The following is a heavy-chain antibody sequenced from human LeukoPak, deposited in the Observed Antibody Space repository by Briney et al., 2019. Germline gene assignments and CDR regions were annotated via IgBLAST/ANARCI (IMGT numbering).Heavy chain of an antibody. Sequence: KPSETLSFTCTVSGGSISSHYWSWIRQPPGKGLEWIGYIYYSGSTNYNPSLKSRVTISVDTSKNQFSLKLSSVTAADTAVYYCARCGYYYDSSGYSYYMDVWGKGTTVTVSS. J-gene: IGHJ6*03. CDR2: IYYSGST. D-gene: IGHD3-22*01. CDR3: ARCGYYYDSSGYSYYMDV. CDR1: GGSISSHY. V-gene: IGHV4-59*11.